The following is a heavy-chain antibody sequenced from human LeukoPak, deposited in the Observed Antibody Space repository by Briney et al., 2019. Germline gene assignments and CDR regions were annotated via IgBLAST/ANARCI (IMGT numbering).Heavy chain of an antibody. CDR3: VRVVWSDYYTGGGDYMDV. Sequence: ASETLSLTCTVSGGSISSSGYCWSWIRQPPGKSLEWIGYIYHSGSTYYNPSLKSRVTISVDRSKNQFSLKLSSVTAADTAVYYCVRVVWSDYYTGGGDYMDVWGKGTTVTVSS. CDR2: IYHSGST. CDR1: GGSISSSGYC. J-gene: IGHJ6*03. V-gene: IGHV4-30-2*01. D-gene: IGHD3-3*01.